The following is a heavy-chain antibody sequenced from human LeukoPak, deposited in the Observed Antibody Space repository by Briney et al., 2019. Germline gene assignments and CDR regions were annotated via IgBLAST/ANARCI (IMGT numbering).Heavy chain of an antibody. J-gene: IGHJ6*02. CDR2: VYYSGST. CDR3: ARRRMHHSYYYGMDV. D-gene: IGHD1-14*01. V-gene: IGHV4-59*11. Sequence: SEALSLTCTVSGGSISSHYWSWIRQPPGKGLEWIGYVYYSGSTNYNPSLKSRVTISVDTSKNQFSLKLYSVTAADTAVYYCARRRMHHSYYYGMDVWGQGTTVTVSS. CDR1: GGSISSHY.